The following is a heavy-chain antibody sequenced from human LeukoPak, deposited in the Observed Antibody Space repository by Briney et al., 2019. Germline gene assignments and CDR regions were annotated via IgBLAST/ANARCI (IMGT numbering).Heavy chain of an antibody. CDR2: IDWDDDK. V-gene: IGHV2-70*11. J-gene: IGHJ4*02. CDR1: GFSLSTSGMC. D-gene: IGHD4-17*01. CDR3: ARMTTVTTWGSFDY. Sequence: SGPALVKPTQTLTLTCTFSGFSLSTSGMCVSWIRQPPGKALGWLARIDWDDDKYYRTSLKTRLTISKDTSKNQVVLTMTNMDPVDTATYYCARMTTVTTWGSFDYWGQGTLVTVSS.